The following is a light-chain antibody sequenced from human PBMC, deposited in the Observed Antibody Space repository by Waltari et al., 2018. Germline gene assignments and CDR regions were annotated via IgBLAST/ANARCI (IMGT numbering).Light chain of an antibody. CDR3: QKYDRLPAT. CDR1: QSVSRF. Sequence: ERGTLSCRASQSVSRFLAWYQQKPGQAPRLLIYGASTRATGIPDRFSGSGSGTDFSLTISRLEPDDFAVYYCQKYDRLPATFGQGTQVEIK. CDR2: GAS. J-gene: IGKJ1*01. V-gene: IGKV3-20*01.